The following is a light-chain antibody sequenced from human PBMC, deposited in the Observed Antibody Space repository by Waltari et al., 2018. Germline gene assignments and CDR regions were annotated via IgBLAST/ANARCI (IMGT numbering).Light chain of an antibody. CDR3: SSYAGTNNFVI. J-gene: IGLJ2*01. CDR1: SSDVGAYTS. CDR2: ELT. V-gene: IGLV2-8*01. Sequence: QSALTQPPSASGSPGQSVPISCTGTSSDVGAYTSVSWYQPHPGNAPKLIMYELTKRPSGVPDRFFGSKSGNTASLTVSGLQTEDEADYHCSSYAGTNNFVIFGGGTKLTVL.